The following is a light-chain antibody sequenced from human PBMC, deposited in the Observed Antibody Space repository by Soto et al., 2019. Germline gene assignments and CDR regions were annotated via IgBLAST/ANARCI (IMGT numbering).Light chain of an antibody. CDR2: AAS. CDR3: QQNYITPWT. J-gene: IGKJ1*01. Sequence: IQMTQSPSYLSSSFGDRVTITCRASQTISRYLNWYQQKQGKAPKLLIFAASTLQSGVPSGFSGSGSGTDFTLTISSLQHEDFATYYCQQNYITPWTFGQGTKVDIK. V-gene: IGKV1-39*01. CDR1: QTISRY.